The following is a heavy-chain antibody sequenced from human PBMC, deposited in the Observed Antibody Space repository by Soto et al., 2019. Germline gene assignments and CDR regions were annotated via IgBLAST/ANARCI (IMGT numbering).Heavy chain of an antibody. D-gene: IGHD4-17*01. J-gene: IGHJ6*02. V-gene: IGHV5-51*01. CDR3: ARMKRDTVTTWYYYYGMDV. Sequence: GESLKISCKGSGYSFTSYWIGWVRQMPVKGLEWMGIIYPGDSDTRYSPSFQGQVTISADKSISTAYLQWSSLKASDTAMYYCARMKRDTVTTWYYYYGMDVWGQGTTVTVSS. CDR1: GYSFTSYW. CDR2: IYPGDSDT.